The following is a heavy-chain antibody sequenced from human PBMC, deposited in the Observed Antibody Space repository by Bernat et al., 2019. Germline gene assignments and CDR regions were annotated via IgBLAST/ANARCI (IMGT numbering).Heavy chain of an antibody. J-gene: IGHJ4*02. CDR3: AGLYYGSGVH. D-gene: IGHD3-10*01. Sequence: EVQVVESGGGLVQPGGSLRLSCEVPGFTFSDYEMNWVRQAPGKGLEWISYISRSGTTIDYADSVKGRFTISRDNAKNSLYLQMNSLRAEDTALYYCAGLYYGSGVHWGQGTLVTVSS. CDR2: ISRSGTTI. V-gene: IGHV3-48*03. CDR1: GFTFSDYE.